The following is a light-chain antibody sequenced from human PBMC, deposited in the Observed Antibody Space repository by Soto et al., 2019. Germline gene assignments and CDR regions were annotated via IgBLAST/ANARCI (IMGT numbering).Light chain of an antibody. Sequence: DIQMTQSPSSLSASIGDRVTITCRASQGISSYLAWYQQKPGKVPKLLIYAASTLQSGVPSRFSGSGSGTDFPLTISSLQPEDVATYYCQKFNSVPHTFGQGTKLEIK. CDR2: AAS. CDR1: QGISSY. V-gene: IGKV1-27*01. J-gene: IGKJ2*01. CDR3: QKFNSVPHT.